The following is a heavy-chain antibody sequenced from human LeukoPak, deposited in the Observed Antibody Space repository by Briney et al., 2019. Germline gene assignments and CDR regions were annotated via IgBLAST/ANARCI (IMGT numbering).Heavy chain of an antibody. CDR2: INSDGSST. J-gene: IGHJ4*02. CDR1: GLTFSSYW. D-gene: IGHD6-19*01. V-gene: IGHV3-74*01. Sequence: GGSLRLSCAASGLTFSSYWMHWVRQAPGKGLVWVSRINSDGSSTSYADSVKGRFTISRDNAKNTLYLQMNSLRAEDTAVYYCARQELLWNSSGWYPHNDYWGQGTLVTVSS. CDR3: ARQELLWNSSGWYPHNDY.